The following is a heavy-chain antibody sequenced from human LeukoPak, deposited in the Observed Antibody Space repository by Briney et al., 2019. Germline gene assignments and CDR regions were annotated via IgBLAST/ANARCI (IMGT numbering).Heavy chain of an antibody. V-gene: IGHV5-51*01. CDR1: GYSFTSYW. J-gene: IGHJ4*02. CDR3: ARGVSAAISPPTH. D-gene: IGHD2-2*01. CDR2: IYPGDSDT. Sequence: GESLKISCKGSGYSFTSYWIGWVRQMPGKGLEWMGIIYPGDSDTRYSPSFQGQVTISADKSISTAYLQWSSLKASDTVMYYCARGVSAAISPPTHWGQGTLVTVSS.